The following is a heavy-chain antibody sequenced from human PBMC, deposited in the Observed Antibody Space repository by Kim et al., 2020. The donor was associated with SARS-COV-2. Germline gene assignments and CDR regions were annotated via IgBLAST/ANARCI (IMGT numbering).Heavy chain of an antibody. Sequence: SETLSLTCAVYGGSFSGYYWSWIRQPPGKGLEWIGEINHSGSTNYNPSLKSRVTISVDTSKNQFSLKLSSVTAADTAVYYCARLKGDGYNSYYYYGMDVWDQGTTVTVSS. V-gene: IGHV4-34*01. CDR1: GGSFSGYY. CDR2: INHSGST. J-gene: IGHJ6*02. CDR3: ARLKGDGYNSYYYYGMDV. D-gene: IGHD5-12*01.